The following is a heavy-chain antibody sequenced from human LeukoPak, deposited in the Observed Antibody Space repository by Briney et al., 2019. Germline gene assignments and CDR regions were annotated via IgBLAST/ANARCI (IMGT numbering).Heavy chain of an antibody. CDR3: ARGSYCSGGSCYYYYYMDV. V-gene: IGHV1-8*01. CDR1: GYTFTSYD. CDR2: TNPNSGNT. D-gene: IGHD2-15*01. Sequence: ASVKVSCKASGYTFTSYDINWVRQATGQGLEWMGWTNPNSGNTGYAQKFQGRVTMTRNTSISTAYMELSSLRSEDTAVYYCARGSYCSGGSCYYYYYMDVWGKGTTVTVSS. J-gene: IGHJ6*03.